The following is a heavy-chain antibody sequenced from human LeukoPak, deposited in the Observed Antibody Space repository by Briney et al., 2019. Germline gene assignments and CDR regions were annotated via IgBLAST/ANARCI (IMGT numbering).Heavy chain of an antibody. CDR2: ISSSGSTI. CDR1: GFTFSSYE. V-gene: IGHV3-48*03. J-gene: IGHJ4*02. D-gene: IGHD2-15*01. CDR3: ARDVEDIVVVVAAIDY. Sequence: GGSLRLSCAASGFTFSSYEMNWVRQAPGKGLEWVSYISSSGSTIYYADSVKGRFTISRDNAKNSLYLQMNSLRAEDTAVYYCARDVEDIVVVVAAIDYWGQGTLVTVSS.